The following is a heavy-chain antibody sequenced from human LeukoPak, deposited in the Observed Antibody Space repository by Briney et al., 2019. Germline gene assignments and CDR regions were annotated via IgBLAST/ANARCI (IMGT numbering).Heavy chain of an antibody. CDR1: GGSVSSGSHY. J-gene: IGHJ4*02. Sequence: SETLSLTCTVSGGSVSSGSHYWTWIRQSAGKGLEYIGRVYSSGSTNYNPSLKSRLTISVDTSKNQFSLKLSSVTAADTAVYYCARSTVTPPDYWGQGTLVTVSS. D-gene: IGHD4-17*01. CDR3: ARSTVTPPDY. V-gene: IGHV4-61*02. CDR2: VYSSGST.